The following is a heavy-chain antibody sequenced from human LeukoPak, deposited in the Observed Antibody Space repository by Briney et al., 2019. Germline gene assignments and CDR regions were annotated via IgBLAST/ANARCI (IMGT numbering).Heavy chain of an antibody. CDR3: AKDPLNTLMVSPTFDY. CDR1: GFTFSSYA. Sequence: GGSLRLSCAASGFTFSSYAMSWVRQAPGKGLGWVSGISGSGDDTYYAASVKGRFIVSRDTSKNTLYLQMNSLRAEDTAVYYCAKDPLNTLMVSPTFDYWGQGTLVTVSS. CDR2: ISGSGDDT. J-gene: IGHJ4*02. D-gene: IGHD5-18*01. V-gene: IGHV3-23*01.